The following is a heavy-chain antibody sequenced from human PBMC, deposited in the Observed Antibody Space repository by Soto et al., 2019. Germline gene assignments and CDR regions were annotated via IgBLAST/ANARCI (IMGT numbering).Heavy chain of an antibody. V-gene: IGHV3-9*01. Sequence: EVQLVESGGGLVQPGRSLRLSCAASGFTFDDYAMHWVRQAPGKGLEWVSGISWNSGSIGYADSVKGRFTISRDNAKNSLYLQMNSLRAEDTALYYCEKGSGYYYYYYYMDVWGKGTTVTVSS. CDR1: GFTFDDYA. CDR3: EKGSGYYYYYYYMDV. D-gene: IGHD3-22*01. CDR2: ISWNSGSI. J-gene: IGHJ6*03.